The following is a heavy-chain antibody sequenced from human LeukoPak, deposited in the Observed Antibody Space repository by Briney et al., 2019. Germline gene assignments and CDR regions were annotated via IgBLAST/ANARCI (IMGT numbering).Heavy chain of an antibody. V-gene: IGHV3-23*01. CDR1: GFTFSDCV. CDR3: AKDLPGITIFGALHY. J-gene: IGHJ4*02. CDR2: TTAGGGST. D-gene: IGHD3-3*01. Sequence: GGSLRLSCAASGFTFSDCVMSWLRQAPGKGLEWVSTTTAGGGSTYYGDSVKGRFTISRDNSKNTLYLQLNSLRADDTAVYYCAKDLPGITIFGALHYWGQGALVTVS.